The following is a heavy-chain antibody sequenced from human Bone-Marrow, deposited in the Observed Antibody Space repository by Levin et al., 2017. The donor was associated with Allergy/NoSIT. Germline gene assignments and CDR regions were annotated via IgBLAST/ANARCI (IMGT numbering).Heavy chain of an antibody. V-gene: IGHV3-30*03. D-gene: IGHD3-16*01. J-gene: IGHJ2*01. Sequence: LSLTCAASGFGVRPSGIHWVRPAPDKGLEWMALISYDGSNIYYADSVQGRFTISRDNFNNTVFLQMNSLRTEDTAIYYCARHSGGTTTLRRYWHFDLWGRGTLVIVSS. CDR1: GFGVRPSG. CDR2: ISYDGSNI. CDR3: ARHSGGTTTLRRYWHFDL.